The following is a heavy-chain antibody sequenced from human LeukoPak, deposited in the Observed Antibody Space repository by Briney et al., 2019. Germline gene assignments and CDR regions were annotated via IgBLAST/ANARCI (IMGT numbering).Heavy chain of an antibody. CDR3: ATLGGWPGLVSRVDAREPNSDY. Sequence: ASVKVSCKVSGYTLTELSMHWVRQAPGKGLEWMGGFDPEDGETSYAQKFQGRVTRTEDTATETAYMELSRLRSEDPAVYYCATLGGWPGLVSRVDAREPNSDYWGQGTLVTVSS. J-gene: IGHJ4*02. V-gene: IGHV1-24*01. D-gene: IGHD6-19*01. CDR2: FDPEDGET. CDR1: GYTLTELS.